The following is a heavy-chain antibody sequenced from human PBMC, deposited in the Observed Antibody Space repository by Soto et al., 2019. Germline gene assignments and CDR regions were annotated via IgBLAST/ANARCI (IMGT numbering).Heavy chain of an antibody. CDR1: GYTFTSYG. D-gene: IGHD3-16*02. Sequence: ASVKVSCKASGYTFTSYGISWVRQAPGQGLEWMGWISAYNGNTNYNPSLKSRVTISVDTSKNQFSLKLSSVTAADTAVYYCARGGIRGYDYIWGSYRSGLFDYWGQGTLVTVSS. J-gene: IGHJ4*02. CDR3: ARGGIRGYDYIWGSYRSGLFDY. CDR2: ISAYNGNT. V-gene: IGHV1-18*01.